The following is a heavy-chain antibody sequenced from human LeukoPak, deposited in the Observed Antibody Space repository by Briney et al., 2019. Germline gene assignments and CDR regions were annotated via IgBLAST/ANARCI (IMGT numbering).Heavy chain of an antibody. D-gene: IGHD2-21*02. CDR2: ISGSGQTI. Sequence: GGSLRLSCAVSGFTFSRYEMNWVRQAPGKGLEWVSYISGSGQTIYYADFVRGRFTTSRDNAKNSLFLQMNSLRAEDTAVYYCARYCGGDCYSNPYWGQGTLVTVSS. V-gene: IGHV3-48*03. CDR3: ARYCGGDCYSNPY. CDR1: GFTFSRYE. J-gene: IGHJ4*02.